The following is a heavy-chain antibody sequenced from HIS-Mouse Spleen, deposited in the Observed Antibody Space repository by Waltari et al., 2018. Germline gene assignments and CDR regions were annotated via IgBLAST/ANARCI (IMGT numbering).Heavy chain of an antibody. Sequence: TFDDYAMHWVRQAPGKGLEWVSGISWNSGSIGYADSVKGRFTISRDNAKNSLYLQMNSLRAEDTALYYCAKDGRSLNYWGQGTLVTVSS. CDR2: ISWNSGSI. V-gene: IGHV3-9*01. J-gene: IGHJ4*02. CDR1: TFDDYA. CDR3: AKDGRSLNY.